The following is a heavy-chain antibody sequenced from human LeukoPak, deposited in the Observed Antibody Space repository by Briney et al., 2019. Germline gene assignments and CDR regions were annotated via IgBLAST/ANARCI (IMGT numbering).Heavy chain of an antibody. D-gene: IGHD6-13*01. V-gene: IGHV4-59*01. CDR3: ARGVAAAGYLNFDY. CDR1: GGSISSYY. CDR2: IYYSGST. Sequence: PSETLSLTCTVSGGSISSYYWSWIRQPPGKGLEWIGYIYYSGSTNYNPSLKSRVTISVDKSKNQFSLKLSSVTAADTAVYYCARGVAAAGYLNFDYWGQGTLVTVSS. J-gene: IGHJ4*02.